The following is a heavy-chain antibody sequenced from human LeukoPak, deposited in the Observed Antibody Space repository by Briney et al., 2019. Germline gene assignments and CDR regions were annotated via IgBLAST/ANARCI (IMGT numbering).Heavy chain of an antibody. Sequence: GGSLRLSCAASGFTFSDYYMNWIRQAPGKGLEWVSYISSSGSTMYYADSVKGRFTISRDNAKNSLYLQMNSLRAEDTAVYYCARASDAFDIWGQGTMVTVSS. CDR2: ISSSGSTM. CDR1: GFTFSDYY. CDR3: ARASDAFDI. J-gene: IGHJ3*02. V-gene: IGHV3-11*04.